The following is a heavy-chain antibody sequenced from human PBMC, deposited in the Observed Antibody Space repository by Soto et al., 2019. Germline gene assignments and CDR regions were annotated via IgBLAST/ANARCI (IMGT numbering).Heavy chain of an antibody. Sequence: TFISYAGRRVLQETRKGLEWVSAISGSGGSTYYADSVKGRFTISRDNSKNTLYLQMNSLRAEDTAVYYCAKGGAVDGSRVPKSYYYVMDVWRKGTTVTVSS. CDR2: ISGSGGST. CDR1: TFISYA. V-gene: IGHV3-23*01. D-gene: IGHD6-19*01. J-gene: IGHJ6*04. CDR3: AKGGAVDGSRVPKSYYYVMDV.